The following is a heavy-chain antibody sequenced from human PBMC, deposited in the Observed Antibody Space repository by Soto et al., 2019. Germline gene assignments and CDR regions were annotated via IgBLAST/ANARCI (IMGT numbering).Heavy chain of an antibody. D-gene: IGHD4-17*01. J-gene: IGHJ4*02. Sequence: QITLKESGPTLVKPTRTLTLTCTFSGFSLSTNGVGVGWIRQPPGKALEWLALIYWDDSKHYSPSLNSRLTITKDTSRNLVVLTMTNMDPVDTATYYCAKKGGGDYILGYWGQGTLVTVSS. CDR1: GFSLSTNGVG. V-gene: IGHV2-5*02. CDR3: AKKGGGDYILGY. CDR2: IYWDDSK.